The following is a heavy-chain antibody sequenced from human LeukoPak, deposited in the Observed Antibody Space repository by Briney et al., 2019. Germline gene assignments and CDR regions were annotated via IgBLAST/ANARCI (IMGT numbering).Heavy chain of an antibody. CDR2: IYSGGST. Sequence: GGSLRLSCAASGFTVSSNYMSWVRPAPGKGLEWVSVIYSGGSTYYADSVKGRFTISRDKSKNTLYLQMNSLRAEDTAVYYCARGVYGGEIDYWGQGTLVTVSS. D-gene: IGHD3-10*01. CDR3: ARGVYGGEIDY. J-gene: IGHJ4*02. V-gene: IGHV3-66*01. CDR1: GFTVSSNY.